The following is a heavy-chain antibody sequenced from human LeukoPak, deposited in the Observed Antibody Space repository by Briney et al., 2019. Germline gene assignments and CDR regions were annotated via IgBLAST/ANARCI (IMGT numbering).Heavy chain of an antibody. CDR1: GFTFSSYG. Sequence: PGGSLRLSCAASGFTFSSYGMTWVRQAPGKGLEWVSGISGSGDNTWYADSVKGRFTISRDNSKKTLDLQMHSLRAEDTAVYYCAKRVATTLYYFDYWGQGTLVTVSS. D-gene: IGHD5-12*01. J-gene: IGHJ4*02. V-gene: IGHV3-23*01. CDR3: AKRVATTLYYFDY. CDR2: ISGSGDNT.